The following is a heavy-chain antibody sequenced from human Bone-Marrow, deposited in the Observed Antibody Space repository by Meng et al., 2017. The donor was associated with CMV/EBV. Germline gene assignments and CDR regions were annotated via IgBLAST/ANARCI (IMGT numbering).Heavy chain of an antibody. CDR3: ARLAAQDYYYYYGMDV. V-gene: IGHV3-7*01. Sequence: GGSLRLSCAASGFTFSSYWMSWVRQAPGKGLEGVANIKQDGSEKYYVDSVKGRFTISRDNAKNSLYLQMNSLRAEDTAVYYCARLAAQDYYYYYGMDVWGQGTTVTVSS. J-gene: IGHJ6*02. CDR1: GFTFSSYW. D-gene: IGHD6-6*01. CDR2: IKQDGSEK.